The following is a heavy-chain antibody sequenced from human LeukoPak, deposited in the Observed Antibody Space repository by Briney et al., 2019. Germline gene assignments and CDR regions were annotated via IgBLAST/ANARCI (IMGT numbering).Heavy chain of an antibody. V-gene: IGHV4-34*01. CDR2: INHGGIT. J-gene: IGHJ6*03. Sequence: SETLSLTCAVYGGSFNAYYWSWIRQPPGKGLEWIGQINHGGITKFNASLKSRVTMSVDTSKNQFSLKLSSVTAADTAAYYCARLGYCSGGSCYYYYYMDVWGKGTTVTVSS. CDR1: GGSFNAYY. CDR3: ARLGYCSGGSCYYYYYMDV. D-gene: IGHD2-15*01.